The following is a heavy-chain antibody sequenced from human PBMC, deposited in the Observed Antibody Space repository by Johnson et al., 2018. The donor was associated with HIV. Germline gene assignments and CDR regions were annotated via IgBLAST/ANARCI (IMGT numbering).Heavy chain of an antibody. CDR2: ISYDGSNK. J-gene: IGHJ3*02. Sequence: QVQLVESGGGVVQPGRSLRLSCAASGFTFSSYAMHWVRQAPGKGLEWVAIISYDGSNKYYADSVKGRFTISRDNSKNTLYLQMNSLRAEDTAVNYCARPFSYSSSSHLVDIWGQGTMVTVSS. CDR1: GFTFSSYA. V-gene: IGHV3-30-3*01. D-gene: IGHD6-6*01. CDR3: ARPFSYSSSSHLVDI.